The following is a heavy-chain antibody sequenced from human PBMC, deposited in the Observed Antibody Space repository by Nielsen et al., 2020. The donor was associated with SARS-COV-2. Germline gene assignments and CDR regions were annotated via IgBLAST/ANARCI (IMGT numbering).Heavy chain of an antibody. V-gene: IGHV4-30-4*01. D-gene: IGHD4-23*01. CDR3: ARDVGGWLDP. J-gene: IGHJ5*02. Sequence: LRLSCTVSGGSISSGDYFWSWIRQPPGKGLEWLGYIYYSGSTYYNPSLKSRVTISVDTSKNQFSLKLSSVTAADTAVYYCARDVGGWLDPWGQGTLVTVSS. CDR2: IYYSGST. CDR1: GGSISSGDYF.